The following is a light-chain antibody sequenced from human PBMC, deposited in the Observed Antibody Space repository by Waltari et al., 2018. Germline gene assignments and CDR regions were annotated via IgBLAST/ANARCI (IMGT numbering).Light chain of an antibody. J-gene: IGLJ3*02. CDR3: ATWDDSLNGPV. Sequence: QSVVTQPPSASGTPGQRVTISCSGGSSTLRSNVVQWYQQLPGMAPKVLIYYNKLRPSGVPDRFSGSKSGTSASLAISGLQSDDEAVYYCATWDDSLNGPVFGGGTKLIVL. V-gene: IGLV1-44*01. CDR1: SSTLRSNV. CDR2: YNK.